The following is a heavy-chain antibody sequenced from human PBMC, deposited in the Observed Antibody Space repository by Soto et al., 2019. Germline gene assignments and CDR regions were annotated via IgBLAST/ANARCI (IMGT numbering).Heavy chain of an antibody. D-gene: IGHD2-21*01. Sequence: SETLSLTCGVSGGSVISSSCWTWVRQSPGKGLEWIGEIYHAVSPNYNPSFQSRISISLDKSKNSFSLRLTSVTAADAAIYYCARGSSFRGDFDICGQGTTVTV. J-gene: IGHJ3*02. CDR1: GGSVISSSC. V-gene: IGHV4-4*02. CDR3: ARGSSFRGDFDI. CDR2: IYHAVSP.